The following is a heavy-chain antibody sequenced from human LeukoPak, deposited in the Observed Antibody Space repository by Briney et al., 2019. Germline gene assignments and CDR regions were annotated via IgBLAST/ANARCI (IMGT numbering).Heavy chain of an antibody. CDR1: GYTFTSYD. CDR3: ARGLRGNRNTHLRY. D-gene: IGHD2-2*02. J-gene: IGHJ4*02. Sequence: RASVKVSCTASGYTFTSYDINWVRQATGQGLEWMGWMNPNSGNTGYAQKFQGRVTMTRNTSISTAYMELSSLRSEDTAVYYCARGLRGNRNTHLRYWGQGTLVTVSS. V-gene: IGHV1-8*01. CDR2: MNPNSGNT.